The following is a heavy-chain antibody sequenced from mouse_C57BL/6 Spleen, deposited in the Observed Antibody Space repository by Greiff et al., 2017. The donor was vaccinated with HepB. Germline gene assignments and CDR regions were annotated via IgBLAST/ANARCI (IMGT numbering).Heavy chain of an antibody. D-gene: IGHD1-1*01. CDR3: AREARLLRYFDV. CDR2: INPNNGGT. J-gene: IGHJ1*03. Sequence: EVKLQQSGPELVKPGASVKIPCKASGYTFTDYNMDWVKQSHGKSLEWIGDINPNNGGTIYNQKFKGKATLTVDKSSSTAYMELRSLTSEDTAVYYCAREARLLRYFDVWGTGTTVTVSS. CDR1: GYTFTDYN. V-gene: IGHV1-18*01.